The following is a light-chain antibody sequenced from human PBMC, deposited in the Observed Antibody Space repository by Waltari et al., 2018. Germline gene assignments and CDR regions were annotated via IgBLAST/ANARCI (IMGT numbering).Light chain of an antibody. V-gene: IGLV1-40*01. CDR1: SSNSGTGYD. Sequence: QSVLTQPPSVSGAPGQRVTISCSGRSSNSGTGYDVHWYQQLPGTAPKLLIYGNTNRPSGVPDRFSGSKSGTSASLAITGLQTEDEADYYCQAYDSSLSASVFGGGTKLTVL. CDR2: GNT. J-gene: IGLJ3*02. CDR3: QAYDSSLSASV.